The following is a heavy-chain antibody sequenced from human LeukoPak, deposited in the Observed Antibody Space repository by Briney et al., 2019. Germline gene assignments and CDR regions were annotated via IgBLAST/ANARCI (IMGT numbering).Heavy chain of an antibody. J-gene: IGHJ4*02. CDR1: GFTFSTSW. CDR3: ARDQAGALDY. Sequence: PGGSLRLSCAASGFTFSTSWMAWVRQAPGKGLEWVANIKHDGSETNYVDSVKGRFTISRDNAKNSLYLQMNSLRAEDTAVYSCARDQAGALDYWGQGILVTVPS. CDR2: IKHDGSET. V-gene: IGHV3-7*01. D-gene: IGHD4-17*01.